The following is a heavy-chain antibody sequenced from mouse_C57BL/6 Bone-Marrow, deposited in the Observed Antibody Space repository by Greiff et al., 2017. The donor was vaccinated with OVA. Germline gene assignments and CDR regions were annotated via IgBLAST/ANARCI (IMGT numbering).Heavy chain of an antibody. Sequence: EVQLVESGPGLVKPSQSLSLTCSVTGYSITSGYYWNWIRQFPGNKLEWMGYISYDGSNNYNPSLKNRISITRDTSKNQFFLKLNSVTTEDTATYYCARDHSYAMDYWGQGTSVTVSS. CDR3: ARDHSYAMDY. J-gene: IGHJ4*01. CDR1: GYSITSGYY. CDR2: ISYDGSN. V-gene: IGHV3-6*01.